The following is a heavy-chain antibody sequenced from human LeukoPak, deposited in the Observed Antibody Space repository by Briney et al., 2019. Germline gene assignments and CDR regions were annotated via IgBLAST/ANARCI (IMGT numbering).Heavy chain of an antibody. CDR2: IYYSENS. V-gene: IGHV4-59*01. J-gene: IGHJ5*02. CDR1: GGSISSYY. D-gene: IGHD6-19*01. Sequence: SETLSLTCSVSGGSISSYYWSWIRQPPGKGLEWTGYIYYSENSNYNPSLKSRVTMSVDTSKNQFSLKLSSVTAADTAVYYCARDSGLEFDPWGQGTLVTVS. CDR3: ARDSGLEFDP.